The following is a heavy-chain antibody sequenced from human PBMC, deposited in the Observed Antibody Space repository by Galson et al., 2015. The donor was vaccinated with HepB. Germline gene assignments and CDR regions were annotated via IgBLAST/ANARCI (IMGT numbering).Heavy chain of an antibody. CDR2: ISSSSSYI. D-gene: IGHD1-26*01. Sequence: SLRLSCAASGFTFSSYSMKWVRQAPGKGLEWVSSISSSSSYIFYAASVKGRFTISRDNAKNSLYLQMNSLRAEDTAAYYCARSWELLQGYYYYGMDVWGQGTTVTVSS. J-gene: IGHJ6*02. V-gene: IGHV3-21*01. CDR1: GFTFSSYS. CDR3: ARSWELLQGYYYYGMDV.